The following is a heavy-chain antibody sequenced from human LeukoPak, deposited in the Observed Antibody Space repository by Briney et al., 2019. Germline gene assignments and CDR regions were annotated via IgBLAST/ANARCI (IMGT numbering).Heavy chain of an antibody. Sequence: PSETLSLTSTVSGGSISSSTYYGGWIRQPPGKGLEWIGSIYYSGDTYYNPSLKSRRVTISVDTSKNQFSLRLGSVTAADTAVYYCARHQCHYYYYIGFDIKGSTVTVSS. CDR2: IYYSGDT. D-gene: IGHD5/OR15-5a*01. CDR3: ARHQCHYYYYIGF. CDR1: GGSISSSTYY. V-gene: IGHV4-39*01. J-gene: IGHJ6*03.